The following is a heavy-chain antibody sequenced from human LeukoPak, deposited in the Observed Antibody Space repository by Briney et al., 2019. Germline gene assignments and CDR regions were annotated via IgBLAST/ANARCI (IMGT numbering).Heavy chain of an antibody. Sequence: SVKVSCKASGGTFSSYAISWVRQAPGQGLEWMGGIIPIFGTANYAQKFQGRVTITADESTSTAYMELSSLRSEDTAVYYCARGSVSSGWYRDAFDIWGQGTMVTVSS. CDR2: IIPIFGTA. J-gene: IGHJ3*02. CDR1: GGTFSSYA. D-gene: IGHD6-19*01. CDR3: ARGSVSSGWYRDAFDI. V-gene: IGHV1-69*13.